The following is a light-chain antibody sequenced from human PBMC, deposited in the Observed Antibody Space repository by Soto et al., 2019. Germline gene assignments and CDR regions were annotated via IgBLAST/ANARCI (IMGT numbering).Light chain of an antibody. V-gene: IGKV1-39*01. J-gene: IGKJ1*01. Sequence: IHMTQSPSSLSAFVGDRVTITCRASRGITNYLNWYQQKPGRAPKLLIYAASRLQGGVPSRFSGSGSGTDFTLTFSSLQPEDSATYYCQQSYSTPRTFGQGTKVDIK. CDR2: AAS. CDR3: QQSYSTPRT. CDR1: RGITNY.